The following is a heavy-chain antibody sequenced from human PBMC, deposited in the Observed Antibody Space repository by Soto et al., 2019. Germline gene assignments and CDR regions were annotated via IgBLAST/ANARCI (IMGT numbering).Heavy chain of an antibody. CDR1: GFTFSSYS. Sequence: GGPLRLSCAASGFTFSSYSMNWVRQAPGKGLEWVSSISSSSSYIYYADSVKGRFTISRDNAKNSLYLQMNSLRAEDTAVYYCARGGGYSGYYPHYYYYYGMYVFCQGTTLTVSS. V-gene: IGHV3-21*01. CDR3: ARGGGYSGYYPHYYYYYGMYV. D-gene: IGHD5-12*01. J-gene: IGHJ6*02. CDR2: ISSSSSYI.